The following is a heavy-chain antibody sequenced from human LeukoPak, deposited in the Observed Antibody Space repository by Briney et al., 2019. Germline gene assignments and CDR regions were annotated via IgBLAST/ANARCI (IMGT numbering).Heavy chain of an antibody. J-gene: IGHJ6*02. D-gene: IGHD6-19*01. CDR1: GFTFSSYS. CDR3: ARDEGLLAVAGGNYYGMDV. V-gene: IGHV3-53*01. CDR2: IYSGGST. Sequence: PGGSLRLSCAASGFTFSSYSMNWVRQAPGKGLEWVSVIYSGGSTYYADSVKGRFTISRDNSKNTLYLQMNSLRAEDTAVYYCARDEGLLAVAGGNYYGMDVWGQGTTVTVSS.